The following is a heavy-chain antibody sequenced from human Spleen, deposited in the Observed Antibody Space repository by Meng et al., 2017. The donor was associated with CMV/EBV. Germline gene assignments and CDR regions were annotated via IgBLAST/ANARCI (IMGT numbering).Heavy chain of an antibody. Sequence: ASVKVSCKTSGYTFTSYGISWVRQAPGQGLEWIGWISVYTDNTSSAQKYQGRLTMTTDTSTSTAYMEVRSLRSDDTAVYYCARDSPSLYSSSPGIDFWGQGTLVTVSS. CDR1: GYTFTSYG. CDR3: ARDSPSLYSSSPGIDF. J-gene: IGHJ4*02. V-gene: IGHV1-18*01. CDR2: ISVYTDNT. D-gene: IGHD6-6*01.